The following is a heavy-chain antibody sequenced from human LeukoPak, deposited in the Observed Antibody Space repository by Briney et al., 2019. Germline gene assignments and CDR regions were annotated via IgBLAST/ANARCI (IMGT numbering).Heavy chain of an antibody. V-gene: IGHV4-59*08. Sequence: SETLSLTCTVSSGSISTYYWSWIRQSPGEGLEWMGYIFHSGSTTYNPSLSSRLTISVDTSKNQFSLELRSVTAADTAVYYCARQGTSGXYLTGLDVWGQGTTVTVSS. CDR3: ARQGTSGXYLTGLDV. CDR1: SGSISTYY. CDR2: IFHSGST. D-gene: IGHD3-22*01. J-gene: IGHJ6*02.